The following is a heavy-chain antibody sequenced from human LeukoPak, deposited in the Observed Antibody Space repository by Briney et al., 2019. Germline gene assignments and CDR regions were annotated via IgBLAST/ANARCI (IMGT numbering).Heavy chain of an antibody. J-gene: IGHJ4*01. CDR2: ISRRGSGSTI. D-gene: IGHD3-10*01. Sequence: GGSLRLSCTASGFTSSDYEMNWVRQAPGKGLEWVSYISRRGSGSTISNADSVEGRFTISRDIATNSLYLQMNSLRVEDTAVYYCARESASGSYYYFDYWGQGTLVTVSS. CDR3: ARESASGSYYYFDY. V-gene: IGHV3-48*03. CDR1: GFTSSDYE.